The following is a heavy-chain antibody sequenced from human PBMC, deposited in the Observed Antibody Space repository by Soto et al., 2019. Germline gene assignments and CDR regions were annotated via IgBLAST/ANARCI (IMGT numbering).Heavy chain of an antibody. D-gene: IGHD5-18*01. CDR1: GYSFTSYW. J-gene: IGHJ4*02. CDR2: IYPGDSDT. V-gene: IGHV5-51*01. CDR3: AIPVDTAMVGSGRDY. Sequence: GESLKISCKGSGYSFTSYWIGWVRQMPGKGLEWMGIIYPGDSDTRYSPSFQGQVTISADKSISTAYLQWSSLKASDTAMYYCAIPVDTAMVGSGRDYWGQGTLVTVSS.